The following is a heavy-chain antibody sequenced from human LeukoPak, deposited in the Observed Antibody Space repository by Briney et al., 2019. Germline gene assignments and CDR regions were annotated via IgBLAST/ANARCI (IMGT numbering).Heavy chain of an antibody. V-gene: IGHV3-23*01. CDR3: ARDRIEYCSGGSCYDAWFDP. D-gene: IGHD2-15*01. CDR1: GFTFSSYA. J-gene: IGHJ5*02. CDR2: ISGSGGST. Sequence: PGGSLRLSCAASGFTFSSYAMSWVRQAPGKGLEWVSAISGSGGSTYYADSVKGRFTISRDNAKNSLYLQMNSLRAEDTAVYYCARDRIEYCSGGSCYDAWFDPWGQGTLVTVSS.